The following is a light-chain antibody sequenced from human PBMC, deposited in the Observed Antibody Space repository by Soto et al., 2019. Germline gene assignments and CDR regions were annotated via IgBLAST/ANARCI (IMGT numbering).Light chain of an antibody. CDR2: VNSDGSH. V-gene: IGLV4-69*01. CDR3: QTWGTGIRV. CDR1: SGHSNYA. J-gene: IGLJ1*01. Sequence: QLVLTQSPSASASLGASVKLTCTLSSGHSNYAIAWHQQQPEKGPRYLMKVNSDGSHRKGDGIPDRFSGSCSGAQRYLTISSLQSEDEADYYCQTWGTGIRVFGTGTKLTVL.